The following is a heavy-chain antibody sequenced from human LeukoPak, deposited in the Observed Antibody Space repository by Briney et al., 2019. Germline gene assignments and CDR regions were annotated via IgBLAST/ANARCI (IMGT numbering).Heavy chain of an antibody. D-gene: IGHD6-19*01. CDR3: ARYRAVAGTYYYGMDV. J-gene: IGHJ6*02. CDR1: GYTFTSYA. Sequence: EASVKVSCKASGYTFTSYAMNWVRQAPGQGLEWMGRINPNSGGTNYAQKFQGRVTMTRDTSISTAYMELSRLRSDDTAVYYCARYRAVAGTYYYGMDVWGQGTTVTVSS. V-gene: IGHV1-2*06. CDR2: INPNSGGT.